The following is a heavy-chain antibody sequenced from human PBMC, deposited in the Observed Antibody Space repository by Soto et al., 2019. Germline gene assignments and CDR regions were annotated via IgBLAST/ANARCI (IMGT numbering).Heavy chain of an antibody. D-gene: IGHD2-8*02. CDR2: ISGSGGST. J-gene: IGHJ4*02. V-gene: IGHV3-23*01. CDR1: GFTFSSYA. CDR3: AKWVSGGYVDY. Sequence: GGSLSLSCAASGFTFSSYAMSWVRQAPGKGLEWVSAISGSGGSTYYADSVKGRFTISRDNSKNTLYLQMNSLTAEDTGVYYCAKWVSGGYVDYGGQGTLVTVSS.